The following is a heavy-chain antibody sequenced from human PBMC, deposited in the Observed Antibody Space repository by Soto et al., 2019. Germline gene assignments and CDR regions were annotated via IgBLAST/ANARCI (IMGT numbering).Heavy chain of an antibody. CDR2: ISPDGRTT. V-gene: IGHV3-74*01. CDR1: GFSFIHYW. CDR3: ADSWLPTSY. J-gene: IGHJ4*02. Sequence: WGSLRLSCAASGFSFIHYWIHFFRQAPWKGLVWVSRISPDGRTTTYADSVKGRFTISRDNAKSTLYLQMNSLTVEDGAVYYCADSWLPTSYWGPGTLVTVSS. D-gene: IGHD3-10*01.